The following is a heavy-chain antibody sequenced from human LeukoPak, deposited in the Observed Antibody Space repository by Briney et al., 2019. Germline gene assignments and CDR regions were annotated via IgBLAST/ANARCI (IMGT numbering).Heavy chain of an antibody. D-gene: IGHD6-13*01. CDR2: IWYDGSNK. Sequence: GGSLRLSCAASGFTFSSYGMHWVRQTPGKGLEWVAVIWYDGSNKYYADSVKGRFTISRDNSKNTLYLQMNSLRAEDTAVYYCARERIAAAGIYYYYGMDVWGQGTTVTVSS. J-gene: IGHJ6*02. CDR3: ARERIAAAGIYYYYGMDV. CDR1: GFTFSSYG. V-gene: IGHV3-33*01.